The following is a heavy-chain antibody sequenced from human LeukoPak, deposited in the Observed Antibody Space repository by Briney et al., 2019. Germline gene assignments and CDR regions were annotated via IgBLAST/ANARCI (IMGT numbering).Heavy chain of an antibody. CDR3: AREPTVVNPEPGGYYYYYMDV. V-gene: IGHV4-4*07. D-gene: IGHD4-23*01. CDR1: GGSISSYY. CDR2: IYTSGST. Sequence: SETLSLTCTVSGGSISSYYWSWIRQPAGKGLEWIGRIYTSGSTNYNPSLKSRVTMSVDTSKNQFSLKLSSVTAADTAVYYCAREPTVVNPEPGGYYYYYMDVWGKGTTVTVSS. J-gene: IGHJ6*03.